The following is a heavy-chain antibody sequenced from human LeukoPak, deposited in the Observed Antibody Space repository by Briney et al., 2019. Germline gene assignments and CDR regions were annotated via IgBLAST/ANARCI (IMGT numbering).Heavy chain of an antibody. CDR3: ARHGGLSSGGSSPNSYDSSGYYYP. J-gene: IGHJ5*02. Sequence: PSETLSLTCTVSGGSISSGGYYWSWIRQHPGKGLEWIGYIYYSGSTYYNPSLKSRVTISVDTSKNQFSLKLSSVTAADTAVYYCARHGGLSSGGSSPNSYDSSGYYYPWGQGTLVTVSS. CDR2: IYYSGST. V-gene: IGHV4-31*03. CDR1: GGSISSGGYY. D-gene: IGHD3-22*01.